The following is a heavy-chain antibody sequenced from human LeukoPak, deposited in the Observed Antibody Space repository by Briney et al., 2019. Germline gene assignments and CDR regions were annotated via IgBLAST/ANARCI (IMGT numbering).Heavy chain of an antibody. V-gene: IGHV1-2*02. J-gene: IGHJ6*03. CDR1: GYTFTGYY. CDR3: ARELGYCSSTSCYGGYYYFMDV. Sequence: ASVKVSCKASGYTFTGYYMHWVRQAPGQGLEWMGWINPNSGGTNYAQKFQGRVTMTRDTSISTAYMELSRLRSDDTAVYYCARELGYCSSTSCYGGYYYFMDVWGKGTTVTVSS. CDR2: INPNSGGT. D-gene: IGHD2-2*01.